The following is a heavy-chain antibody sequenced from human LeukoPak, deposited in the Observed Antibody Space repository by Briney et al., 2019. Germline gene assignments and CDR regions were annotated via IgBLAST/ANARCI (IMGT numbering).Heavy chain of an antibody. D-gene: IGHD5-18*01. CDR1: GYSISSGYY. V-gene: IGHV4-38-2*02. CDR3: ARGGFSYGSRFDS. J-gene: IGHJ4*02. CDR2: IYHNGNT. Sequence: SETLSLTCTVSGYSISSGYYWGWIRQPPGKGLEWIGSIYHNGNTYYNPSLKSRATTSVDTSKNQFSLKLSSVTAADTAVYYCARGGFSYGSRFDSWGQGTLVTVSS.